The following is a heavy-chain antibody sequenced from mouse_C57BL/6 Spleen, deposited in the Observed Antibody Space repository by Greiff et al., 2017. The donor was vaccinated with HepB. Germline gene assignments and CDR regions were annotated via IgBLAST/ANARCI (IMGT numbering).Heavy chain of an antibody. CDR1: GYAFSSSW. V-gene: IGHV1-82*01. J-gene: IGHJ3*01. CDR2: IYPGDGDT. D-gene: IGHD2-1*01. Sequence: QVQLKHSGPELVKPGASVKISCKASGYAFSSSWMNWVKQRPGKGLEWIGRIYPGDGDTNYNGKFKGKATLTADKSSSTAYMQLSSLTSEDSAVYFCALYYGTDWGQGTLVTVSA. CDR3: ALYYGTD.